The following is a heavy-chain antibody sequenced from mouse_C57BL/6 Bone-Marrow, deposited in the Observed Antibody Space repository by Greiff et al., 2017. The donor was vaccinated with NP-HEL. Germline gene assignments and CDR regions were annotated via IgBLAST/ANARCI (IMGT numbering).Heavy chain of an antibody. J-gene: IGHJ4*01. V-gene: IGHV14-3*01. CDR2: IDPANGNT. Sequence: VQLQHPLSYLFIPFSSFKFSCTASGFNIKNTYMHWVKQRPEQGLEWIGRIDPANGNTKYAPKFQGKATITADTSSNTAYLQLSSLTSEDTAIYYCAREALIRGDYWGQGTSVTVSS. CDR3: AREALIRGDY. CDR1: GFNIKNTY. D-gene: IGHD1-1*01.